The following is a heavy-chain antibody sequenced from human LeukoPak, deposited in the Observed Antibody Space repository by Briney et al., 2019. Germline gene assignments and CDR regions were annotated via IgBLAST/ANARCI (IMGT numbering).Heavy chain of an antibody. D-gene: IGHD3-22*01. V-gene: IGHV4-59*11. CDR3: ARVATYYYDT. CDR2: IYYSGST. J-gene: IGHJ5*02. Sequence: PSETLSLTCTVSGGSISSHYWSWIRQPPGKGLEWIGYIYYSGSTNYNPSLKSRVTISVDTSKNQFSLKLSSVTAADTAVYYCARVATYYYDTWGQGTLVTVSS. CDR1: GGSISSHY.